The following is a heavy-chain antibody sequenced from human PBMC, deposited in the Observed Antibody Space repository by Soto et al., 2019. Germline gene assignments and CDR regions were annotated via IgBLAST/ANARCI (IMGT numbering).Heavy chain of an antibody. V-gene: IGHV3-30*18. Sequence: GGSLRLSCAASGFTFSSYGMHWVRQAPGKGLEWVAVISYDGNNKYYADSVKGRFTISRDNSKNTLYLQMNSLRAEDTAVYYCAKDLEAYYDFWSHFDYWGQGTLVTVSS. CDR1: GFTFSSYG. J-gene: IGHJ4*02. CDR2: ISYDGNNK. CDR3: AKDLEAYYDFWSHFDY. D-gene: IGHD3-3*01.